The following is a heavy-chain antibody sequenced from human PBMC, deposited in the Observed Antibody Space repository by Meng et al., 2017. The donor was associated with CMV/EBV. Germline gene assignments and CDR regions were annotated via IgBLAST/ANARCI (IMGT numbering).Heavy chain of an antibody. CDR2: VSAYNGNT. CDR1: GYTFTSYG. J-gene: IGHJ5*02. V-gene: IGHV1-18*01. CDR3: ARHYSNLKGGWFDP. D-gene: IGHD4-11*01. Sequence: ASVKVSCKASGYTFTSYGISWVRQAPGQGLEWMGWVSAYNGNTNYAQKLQGRVTMTTDTSTSTAYMELRSLRSDDTAVYYCARHYSNLKGGWFDPWGQGTLVTVSS.